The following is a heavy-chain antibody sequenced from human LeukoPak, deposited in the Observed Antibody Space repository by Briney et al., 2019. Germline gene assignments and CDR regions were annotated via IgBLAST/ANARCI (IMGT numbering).Heavy chain of an antibody. CDR1: GYSFTRYY. CDR3: ARGLYYLDY. Sequence: ASETVSCTASGYSFTRYYMNWVRQSPGQRLEWMATITPSGVSTSYAQKFQCIVTMTSDTSTSTVDMELSSLRSENTAVYYCARGLYYLDYWGQGTLVTVSS. CDR2: ITPSGVST. V-gene: IGHV1-46*01. J-gene: IGHJ4*02.